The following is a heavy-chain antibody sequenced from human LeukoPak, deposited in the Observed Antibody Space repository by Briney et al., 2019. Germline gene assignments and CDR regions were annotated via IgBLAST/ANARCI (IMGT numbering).Heavy chain of an antibody. V-gene: IGHV1-2*04. CDR1: GYTFTGYY. J-gene: IGHJ4*02. CDR3: ARAVSGSYLIYFDY. Sequence: ASVKVSCKASGYTFTGYYMHWVRQAPGQGLEWMGWINPNSGGTNYAQKFQGWVTMTRDTSISTAYMELSRLRSDDTAVYYCARAVSGSYLIYFDYWGQGTLVTVSS. D-gene: IGHD1-26*01. CDR2: INPNSGGT.